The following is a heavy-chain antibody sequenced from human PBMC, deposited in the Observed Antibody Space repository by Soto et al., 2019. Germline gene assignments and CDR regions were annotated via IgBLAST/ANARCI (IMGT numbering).Heavy chain of an antibody. CDR3: GRAIYPSSYGYYYHGMDV. D-gene: IGHD5-18*01. J-gene: IGHJ6*02. Sequence: PGGSLRLSCAASGFTFSTYWMSWVRQAPGKGLGWVANINRDGSEKYYVDSVRGRFTISRDNARDSLYLQMNTLGAEDTTVYYCGRAIYPSSYGYYYHGMDVWGQGPPVTVSS. V-gene: IGHV3-7*01. CDR1: GFTFSTYW. CDR2: INRDGSEK.